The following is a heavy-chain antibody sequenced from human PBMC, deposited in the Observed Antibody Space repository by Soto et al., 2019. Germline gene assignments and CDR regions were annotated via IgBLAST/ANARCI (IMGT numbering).Heavy chain of an antibody. CDR2: ISAYNGNT. Sequence: GASVKVSCKASGYTFTSYGISWVRQAPGQGLEWMGWISAYNGNTNYAQKLQGRVTMTTDTSTSTAYMELRSLRSDDTAVYYCARDLLGYCSGGSCYSSHSRFDYWGQGTLVTVSS. D-gene: IGHD2-15*01. J-gene: IGHJ4*02. CDR3: ARDLLGYCSGGSCYSSHSRFDY. CDR1: GYTFTSYG. V-gene: IGHV1-18*01.